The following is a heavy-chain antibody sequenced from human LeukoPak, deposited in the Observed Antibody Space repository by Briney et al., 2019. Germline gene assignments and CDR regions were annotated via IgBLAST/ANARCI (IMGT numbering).Heavy chain of an antibody. D-gene: IGHD2-21*02. CDR2: IYHSGST. CDR3: ARAYCGGDCSHYYYGMDV. J-gene: IGHJ6*02. CDR1: GYSISSGYY. V-gene: IGHV4-38-2*02. Sequence: PSETLSLTCTVSGYSISSGYYWGWIRQPPGKGLEWIGSIYHSGSTYYNPSLKSRVTISVDTSKNQFSLKLSSVTAADTAVYYCARAYCGGDCSHYYYGMDVWGQGTTVTVSS.